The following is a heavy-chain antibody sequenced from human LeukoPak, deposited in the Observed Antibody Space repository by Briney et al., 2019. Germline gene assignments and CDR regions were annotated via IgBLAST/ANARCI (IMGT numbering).Heavy chain of an antibody. D-gene: IGHD1-26*01. CDR1: GFTVSNNY. V-gene: IGHV3-66*01. J-gene: IGHJ4*02. Sequence: PGGSPRLSCAASGFTVSNNYMSWVRQAPGKGLEWVSMIYAGGDTYYADPVKGRFTISRDSSKNTLYLQMNSLRADDTAVFYCARARDQQGAPRQYFFDSWGQGTLVTVSS. CDR3: ARARDQQGAPRQYFFDS. CDR2: IYAGGDT.